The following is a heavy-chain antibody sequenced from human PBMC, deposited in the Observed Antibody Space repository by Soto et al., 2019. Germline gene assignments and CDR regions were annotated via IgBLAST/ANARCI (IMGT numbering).Heavy chain of an antibody. J-gene: IGHJ3*02. D-gene: IGHD3-16*02. Sequence: ASVKVSCKASGYTFTSYDINWVRQATGQGLEWMGWMNPNSGNTGYAQKFQGRVTMTRNSSISTAYMELSSLRSEDTAVYYCARGYPGDYIWGSYRFNAFDIWGQGTMVTVSS. CDR3: ARGYPGDYIWGSYRFNAFDI. CDR1: GYTFTSYD. V-gene: IGHV1-8*01. CDR2: MNPNSGNT.